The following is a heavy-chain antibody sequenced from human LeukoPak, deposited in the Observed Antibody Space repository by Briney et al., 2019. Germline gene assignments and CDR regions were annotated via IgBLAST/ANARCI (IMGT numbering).Heavy chain of an antibody. CDR1: GFTVSSNY. J-gene: IGHJ4*02. D-gene: IGHD5-18*01. CDR3: ARHLSGVTGYTYGRGIDY. Sequence: GGSLRLSCAASGFTVSSNYMNWVRQAPGKGLEWVANIKKDGSEKYYVDSVKGRFTISRDNAKKSLYLQMNSLRAEDTAVYYCARHLSGVTGYTYGRGIDYWGQGTLVTVSS. V-gene: IGHV3-7*01. CDR2: IKKDGSEK.